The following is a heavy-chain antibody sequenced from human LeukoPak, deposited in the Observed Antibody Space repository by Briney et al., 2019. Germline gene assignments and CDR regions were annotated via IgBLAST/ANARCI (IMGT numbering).Heavy chain of an antibody. V-gene: IGHV1-2*06. CDR1: GYTFTGYY. J-gene: IGHJ1*01. CDR3: ARGGWGVGCSSTSCYDSEYFQH. D-gene: IGHD2-2*01. CDR2: INPNSGGT. Sequence: ASVKVSCKASGYTFTGYYMHWVRHAPGQGLERMGRINPNSGGTNYAQKFQGTVTMTRDTSNSTAYMELSRLRSADTAVYYCARGGWGVGCSSTSCYDSEYFQHWGQGTLVTVSS.